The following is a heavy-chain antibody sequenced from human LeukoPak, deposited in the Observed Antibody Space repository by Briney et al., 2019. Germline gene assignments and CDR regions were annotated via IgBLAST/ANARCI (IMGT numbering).Heavy chain of an antibody. CDR1: GFTFSSYI. CDR2: ISSSSSTI. D-gene: IGHD4-17*01. J-gene: IGHJ4*02. Sequence: GRSLRLSCAASGFTFSSYIMNWVRQAPGKGLEWVSYISSSSSTIYYADSVKGRFTISRDNAKNSLYLQMNSLRDEDTAVYYCSVTTLGYWGQGTLVTVSS. CDR3: SVTTLGY. V-gene: IGHV3-48*02.